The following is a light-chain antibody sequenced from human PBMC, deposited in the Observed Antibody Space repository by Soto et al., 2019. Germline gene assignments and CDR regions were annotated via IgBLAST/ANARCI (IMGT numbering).Light chain of an antibody. CDR2: WAS. CDR3: QQYYSTPWT. J-gene: IGKJ1*01. V-gene: IGKV4-1*01. CDR1: QSVLYSSNNKNY. Sequence: DIVMTQSPDSLAVSLGERATINCKSSQSVLYSSNNKNYLAWYQQKPGQPPKLLIYWASTRESGVPDRFSGXGSGXXXXXXXXXXQAXDVAVYYCQQYYSTPWTFGQGTKVEIK.